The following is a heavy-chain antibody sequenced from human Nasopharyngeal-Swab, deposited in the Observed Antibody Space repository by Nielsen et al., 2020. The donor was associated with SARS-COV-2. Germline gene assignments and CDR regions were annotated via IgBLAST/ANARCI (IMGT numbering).Heavy chain of an antibody. D-gene: IGHD2-21*02. CDR2: ISGSGGST. V-gene: IGHV3-23*01. CDR1: GFTFSSYA. J-gene: IGHJ4*02. CDR3: AKDLAYCGGDCYSGFDY. Sequence: ESLKISCAASGFTFSSYAMSWVRQAPGKGLEWVSAISGSGGSTYYADSVKGRFTISRDNSKNTLYLQMNSLRAEDTAVYYCAKDLAYCGGDCYSGFDYWGQGTRVTVSS.